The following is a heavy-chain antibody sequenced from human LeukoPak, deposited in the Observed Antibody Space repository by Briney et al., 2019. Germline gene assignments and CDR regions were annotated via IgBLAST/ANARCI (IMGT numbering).Heavy chain of an antibody. CDR1: GVTLSNYG. V-gene: IGHV3-23*01. Sequence: GGSLRLSCAVSGVTLSNYGMSWVRQAPGKGLEWVAGISDSGGRTNYADSVKGRFTISRDNPKNTLYLQMNSLRAEDTAVYFCAKRGVVIRVILVGFHKEAYYFDSWGQGALVTVSS. CDR3: AKRGVVIRVILVGFHKEAYYFDS. D-gene: IGHD3-22*01. CDR2: ISDSGGRT. J-gene: IGHJ4*02.